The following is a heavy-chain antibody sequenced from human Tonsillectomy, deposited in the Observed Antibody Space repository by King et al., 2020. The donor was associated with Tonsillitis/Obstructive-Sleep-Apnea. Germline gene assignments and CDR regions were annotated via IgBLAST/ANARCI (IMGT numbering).Heavy chain of an antibody. CDR3: VRACSGGSCYQWDY. D-gene: IGHD2-15*01. J-gene: IGHJ4*02. CDR2: IYTYNGKT. V-gene: IGHV1-18*01. Sequence: QLVQSGGEVKKPGASVKVSCKASGYTFTTFTSYGFSWVRQAPGQGLEWMGWIYTYNGKTNYAQKLQGRVTLTTDTSTSTAYMELRSLSSDDTAVYYWVRACSGGSCYQWDYWGQGTLVTVSS. CDR1: GYTFTTFTSYG.